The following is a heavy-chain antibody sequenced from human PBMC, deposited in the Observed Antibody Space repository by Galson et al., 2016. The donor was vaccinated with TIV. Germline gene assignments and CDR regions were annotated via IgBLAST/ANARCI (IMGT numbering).Heavy chain of an antibody. V-gene: IGHV1-69*06. D-gene: IGHD3-10*01. Sequence: SVKVSCKASGGIFSNFVISWVRQDPGQGLEWMGSINPIFGTANYAQKFQGRVTITADTSTSTFYMDLSSLRSEDTAIYYCARGRGYSFGSGSSYFDYWGQGSLVTVSS. CDR2: INPIFGTA. J-gene: IGHJ4*02. CDR3: ARGRGYSFGSGSSYFDY. CDR1: GGIFSNFV.